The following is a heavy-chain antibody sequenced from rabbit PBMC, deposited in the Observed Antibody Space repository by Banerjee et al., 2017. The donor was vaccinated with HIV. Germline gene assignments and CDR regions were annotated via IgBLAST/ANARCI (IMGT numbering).Heavy chain of an antibody. D-gene: IGHD6-1*01. CDR3: ARRAGYGGYDYAYFNL. J-gene: IGHJ4*01. CDR2: IYTGSGVI. CDR1: GFTLTTYW. V-gene: IGHV1S40*01. Sequence: QSLEESGGDLVKPGASLTLTCTASGFTLTTYWMCWVRQAPGKGLEWIGCIYTGSGVIYYASWAKGRITISKTSSTMVTLQMTSLTAADTATYFCARRAGYGGYDYAYFNLWGQGTLVTVS.